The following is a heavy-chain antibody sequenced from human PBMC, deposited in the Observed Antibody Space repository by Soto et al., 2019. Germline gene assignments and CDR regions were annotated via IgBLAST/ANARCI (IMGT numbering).Heavy chain of an antibody. D-gene: IGHD1-26*01. J-gene: IGHJ2*01. CDR1: GFTFSSYA. CDR2: ISGSGGST. CDR3: AKASSGSYLWWVWNFDL. V-gene: IGHV3-23*01. Sequence: EVQLLESGGGLVQPGGSLRLSCAASGFTFSSYAMSWVRQAPGKGLEWVSTISGSGGSTYYAASVKGRFTISRDNSKNTLYLQMNSLIAEDTAVYYGAKASSGSYLWWVWNFDLWGRGTLVTVSS.